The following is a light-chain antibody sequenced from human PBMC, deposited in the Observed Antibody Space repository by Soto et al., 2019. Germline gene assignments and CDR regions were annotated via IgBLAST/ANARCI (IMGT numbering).Light chain of an antibody. CDR2: GAS. J-gene: IGKJ4*01. CDR1: QTLYNN. Sequence: EIVMTQSPATLSVSPGERATLSCRASQTLYNNLAWYQQKLGQAPRLLIYGASARATDIPARFSGSGSGTEFTLTISGLQSEDFEIYYWKQYSDWPLTFGGGTKVEIK. CDR3: KQYSDWPLT. V-gene: IGKV3-15*01.